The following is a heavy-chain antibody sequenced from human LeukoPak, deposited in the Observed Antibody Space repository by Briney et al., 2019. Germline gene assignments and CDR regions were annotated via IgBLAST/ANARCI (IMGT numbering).Heavy chain of an antibody. CDR1: GGSISSYY. D-gene: IGHD3-22*01. J-gene: IGHJ4*02. CDR2: IYYSGST. CDR3: ARLYDSSGYYPYYFDY. Sequence: KSSETLSLTCTVSGGSISSYYWSWIRQPPGKGLEWIGYIYYSGSTNYNPSLKSRVTKSVDTSKNQFSLKLSSVTAADTAVYYCARLYDSSGYYPYYFDYWGQGTLVTVSS. V-gene: IGHV4-59*01.